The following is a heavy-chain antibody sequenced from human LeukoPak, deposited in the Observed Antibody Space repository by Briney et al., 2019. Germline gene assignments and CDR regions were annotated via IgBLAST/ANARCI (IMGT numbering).Heavy chain of an antibody. V-gene: IGHV4-4*02. D-gene: IGHD4-17*01. J-gene: IGHJ4*02. CDR2: IYHSGST. CDR1: GGSISSSNW. CDR3: ARKGYGDYNRNFHY. Sequence: SGTLSLTCAVSGGSISSSNWWSWVRQPPGKGLEWIGEIYHSGSTNYNPSLKSRVTLSVDKSKNQFSLKLSSVTAADTAVYYCARKGYGDYNRNFHYWGQGTLVTVSS.